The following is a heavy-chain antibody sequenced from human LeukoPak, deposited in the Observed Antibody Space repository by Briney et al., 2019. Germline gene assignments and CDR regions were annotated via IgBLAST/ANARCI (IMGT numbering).Heavy chain of an antibody. Sequence: PGESLKISCKGSGYSFTSYWIGWVRQVPGKGLEWMGIIYPGDSDTRYSPSFQGQVTISADKSISTAYLQWSSLKASDTAMYYCARFTNYDFWSGTPDDWFDPWGQGTLVTVSS. J-gene: IGHJ5*02. CDR1: GYSFTSYW. CDR2: IYPGDSDT. CDR3: ARFTNYDFWSGTPDDWFDP. V-gene: IGHV5-51*01. D-gene: IGHD3-3*01.